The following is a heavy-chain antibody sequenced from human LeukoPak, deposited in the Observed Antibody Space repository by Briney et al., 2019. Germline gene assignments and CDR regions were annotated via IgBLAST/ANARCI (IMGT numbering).Heavy chain of an antibody. CDR2: IRSKANSYAT. Sequence: GGSLRLSCAASGFTFSSYAMHWVRQASGKGLEWVGRIRSKANSYATAYAASVKGRFTISRDDSKNTAYLQMNSLKTEDTAVYYCTRSIAAADTYYYYYYMDVWGKGTTVTVSS. CDR3: TRSIAAADTYYYYYYMDV. V-gene: IGHV3-73*01. CDR1: GFTFSSYA. D-gene: IGHD6-13*01. J-gene: IGHJ6*03.